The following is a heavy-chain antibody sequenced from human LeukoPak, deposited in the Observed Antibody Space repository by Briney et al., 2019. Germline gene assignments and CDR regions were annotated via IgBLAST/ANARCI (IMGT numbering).Heavy chain of an antibody. CDR3: ARNGIAADGSRVSLAYYSGMDV. CDR1: GYTFTGYY. Sequence: ASVKVSCQASGYTFTGYYMHWVRQAPGQGLEWMGWINPNSCGTNHAQKFQGRVTMTRDTPISTAYRAQSRLRSADTAVYYCARNGIAADGSRVSLAYYSGMDVWGQGTTVTVSS. V-gene: IGHV1-2*02. J-gene: IGHJ6*02. D-gene: IGHD6-13*01. CDR2: INPNSCGT.